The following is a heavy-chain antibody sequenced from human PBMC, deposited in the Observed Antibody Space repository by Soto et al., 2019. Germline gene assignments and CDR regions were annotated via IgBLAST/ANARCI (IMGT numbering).Heavy chain of an antibody. CDR1: GFTFTSSA. Sequence: SVKVSCKASGFTFTSSAVQWVRQARGQRLEWIGWIVVGSGNTNYAQKFQERVTITRDMSTSTAYMELSSLRSEDTAVYYCAADRVVVVPAAFYGMDVWGQGTTVTVSS. D-gene: IGHD2-2*01. J-gene: IGHJ6*02. CDR2: IVVGSGNT. CDR3: AADRVVVVPAAFYGMDV. V-gene: IGHV1-58*01.